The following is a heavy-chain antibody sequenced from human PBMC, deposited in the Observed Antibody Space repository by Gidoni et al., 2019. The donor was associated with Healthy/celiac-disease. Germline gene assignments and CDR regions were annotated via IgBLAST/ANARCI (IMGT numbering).Heavy chain of an antibody. CDR2: IGSSGSTI. J-gene: IGHJ3*02. V-gene: IGHV3-48*03. D-gene: IGHD5-18*01. CDR1: GFTFSSYD. Sequence: EVQLVESGGGLVQPGGSLRLPCAASGFTFSSYDMNWVRQAPGKGLEWVSYIGSSGSTIYYAVSVKGRFTISRDNAKNSLYLQMSSLRAGDTAVYYCARLRSRGYSYAPDAFDIWGQGTMVTVSS. CDR3: ARLRSRGYSYAPDAFDI.